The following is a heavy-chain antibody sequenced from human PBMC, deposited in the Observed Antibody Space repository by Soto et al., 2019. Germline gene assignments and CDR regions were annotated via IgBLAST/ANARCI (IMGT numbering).Heavy chain of an antibody. Sequence: EVQLVESGGGLVQPGGSLRLSCVASGFTFSGYWMHWVRQAPGKGLVWVSRIDGDGSRTNYADSVKGRFTISRDNAKNTLYLQMNSLRAEDTAVYDRARELASHNDYWGQGTLVTVSS. D-gene: IGHD3-3*02. CDR2: IDGDGSRT. CDR1: GFTFSGYW. CDR3: ARELASHNDY. J-gene: IGHJ4*02. V-gene: IGHV3-74*01.